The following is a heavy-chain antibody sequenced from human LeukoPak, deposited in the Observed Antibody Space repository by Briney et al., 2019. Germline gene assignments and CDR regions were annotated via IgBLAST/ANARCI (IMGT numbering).Heavy chain of an antibody. CDR2: IYYSGST. D-gene: IGHD2-2*02. V-gene: IGHV4-39*01. CDR3: ASRCSCTSCYILLSQDWFDP. J-gene: IGHJ5*02. Sequence: PSGTLSLTCTVSGGSISSSSYYWGWIRQPPGKGLEWIGSIYYSGSTYYNPSLKSRVTISVDTSKNQFSLKLSSVTAADTAVYYCASRCSCTSCYILLSQDWFDPWGQGTLVTVSS. CDR1: GGSISSSSYY.